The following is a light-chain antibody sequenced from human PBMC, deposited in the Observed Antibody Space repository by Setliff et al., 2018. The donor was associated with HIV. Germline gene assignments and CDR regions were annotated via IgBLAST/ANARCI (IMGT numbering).Light chain of an antibody. CDR2: QAS. V-gene: IGLV2-23*01. CDR1: SGDVGRYNL. Sequence: QSALTQPASVSGSPGQSITISCTGTSGDVGRYNLVSWYQQQPGKPPKLMIYQASKRPSGVSNRFSGSKSGNTASPTISGLQAEDEADYYCCSNTGSNTYVFGTGTKV. CDR3: CSNTGSNTYV. J-gene: IGLJ1*01.